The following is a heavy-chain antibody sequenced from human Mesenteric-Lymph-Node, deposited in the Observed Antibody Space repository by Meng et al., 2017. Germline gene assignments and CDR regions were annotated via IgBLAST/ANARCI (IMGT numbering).Heavy chain of an antibody. CDR2: IYSSGST. D-gene: IGHD5-24*01. Sequence: QVQLQESGPGLVEPSQTLSLTCTVSGGSISSGGYPWTWIRQRPGKGLEWIGYIYSSGSTYYNPSLKSRLTISIDTSKNQFSLKLSSVTAADTAVYYCARIGRNGYSLGYFDFWGQGTLVTVSS. CDR3: ARIGRNGYSLGYFDF. J-gene: IGHJ4*02. V-gene: IGHV4-31*03. CDR1: GGSISSGGYP.